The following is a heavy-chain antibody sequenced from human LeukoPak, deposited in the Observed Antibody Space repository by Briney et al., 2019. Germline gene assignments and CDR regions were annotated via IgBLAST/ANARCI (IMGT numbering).Heavy chain of an antibody. CDR1: GFTFSSYW. CDR2: IKEDGREK. V-gene: IGHV3-7*01. Sequence: GGSLRLSCAASGFTFSSYWMSWVRQAPGKGLEWVANIKEDGREKYYVDAVKGRFTISRDNAKNSLYLQMNSLRAEDTAMYYCAKTYYYGSGSYWGQGTLVTVSS. J-gene: IGHJ4*02. CDR3: AKTYYYGSGSY. D-gene: IGHD3-10*01.